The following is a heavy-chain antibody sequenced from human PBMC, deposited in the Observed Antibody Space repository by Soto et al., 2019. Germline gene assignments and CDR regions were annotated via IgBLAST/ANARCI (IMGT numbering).Heavy chain of an antibody. CDR1: GFTFSSYA. CDR2: ISYDGSNK. CDR3: ARAFRYSSGWRGSWFDP. V-gene: IGHV3-30-3*01. D-gene: IGHD6-19*01. Sequence: GGSLRLSCAASGFTFSSYAMHWVRQAPGKGLEWVAVISYDGSNKYYADSVKGRFTISRDNSKNTLYLQMNSLRAEDTAVYYCARAFRYSSGWRGSWFDPWGQGTLVTVSS. J-gene: IGHJ5*02.